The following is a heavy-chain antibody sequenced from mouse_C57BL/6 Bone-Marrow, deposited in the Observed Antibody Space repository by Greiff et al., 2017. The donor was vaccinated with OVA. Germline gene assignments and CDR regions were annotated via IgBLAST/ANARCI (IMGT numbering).Heavy chain of an antibody. CDR3: ARTPSRDY. V-gene: IGHV1-18*01. J-gene: IGHJ4*01. Sequence: EVQLQQSGPELVKPGASVKIPCKASGYTFTDYNMDWVKQSHGKSLEWIGDINPTNGGTIYNQKFKGKATLTVDKSSSTAYMELRSLTSEDTAVYYCARTPSRDYWGQGTSVTVSS. CDR2: INPTNGGT. CDR1: GYTFTDYN.